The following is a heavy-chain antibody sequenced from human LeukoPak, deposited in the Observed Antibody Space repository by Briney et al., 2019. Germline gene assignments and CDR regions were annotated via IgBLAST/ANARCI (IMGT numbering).Heavy chain of an antibody. D-gene: IGHD6-13*01. CDR2: ISSSSSYI. Sequence: PGGSLRLSCAASGFTFSSYSMNWVRQAPGKGLEWVSSISSSSSYIYYADSVKGRFTISRDNAKNSLYLQMNSLRAEDTAVYYCARVGQQLGHYYYYGMDVWGQGTLVTVSS. CDR1: GFTFSSYS. V-gene: IGHV3-21*01. CDR3: ARVGQQLGHYYYYGMDV. J-gene: IGHJ6*02.